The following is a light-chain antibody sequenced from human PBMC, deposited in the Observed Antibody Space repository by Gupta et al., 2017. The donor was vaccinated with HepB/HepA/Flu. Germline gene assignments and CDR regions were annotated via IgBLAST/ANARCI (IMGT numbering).Light chain of an antibody. CDR3: QAWDSSTDVV. CDR1: KLGDKY. J-gene: IGLJ2*01. CDR2: QDS. V-gene: IGLV3-1*01. Sequence: SYALTQPPSVSVSPGQTASITCSGDKLGDKYASWYQQKPGQAPILVIYQDSERPSGIPERFSGSNSGNTATLTISGTQAVDEADYYCQAWDSSTDVVFGGGTRLTVL.